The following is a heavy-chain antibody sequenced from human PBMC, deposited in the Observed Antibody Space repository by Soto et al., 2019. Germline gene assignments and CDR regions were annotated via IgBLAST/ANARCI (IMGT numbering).Heavy chain of an antibody. J-gene: IGHJ3*02. CDR3: AKEDDAWTNGYFGI. D-gene: IGHD2-8*01. V-gene: IGHV3-23*01. CDR2: IRGSGDST. Sequence: EVQLLESGGGLVQPGGSLRLSCAASGVDFSSYDMSWVRQAPGKGLEWVSGIRGSGDSTYYADCVRGRFTGSRDNSKDTLYMQMNSLRNEETDIDYCAKEDDAWTNGYFGIWGQGTVVTVSS. CDR1: GVDFSSYD.